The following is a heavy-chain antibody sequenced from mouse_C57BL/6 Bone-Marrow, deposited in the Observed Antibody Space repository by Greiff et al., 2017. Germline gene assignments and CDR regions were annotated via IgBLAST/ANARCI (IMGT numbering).Heavy chain of an antibody. V-gene: IGHV14-4*01. D-gene: IGHD2-2*01. CDR2: IDPENGDT. CDR3: TTWWLRGYAMDY. CDR1: GFNIKDDY. J-gene: IGHJ4*01. Sequence: VQLQQSGAELVRPGASVKLSCTASGFNIKDDYMHWVKQRPEQGLEWIGWIDPENGDTEYASKFQGKATITADTSSNTAYLQLSSLTSEDTAVYYCTTWWLRGYAMDYWGQGTSVTVSS.